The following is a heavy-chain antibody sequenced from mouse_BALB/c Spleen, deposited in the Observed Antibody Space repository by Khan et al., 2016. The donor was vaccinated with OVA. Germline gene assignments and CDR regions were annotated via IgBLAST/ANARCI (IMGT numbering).Heavy chain of an antibody. Sequence: QVQLKQSGAELARPGASVKVSCKASGYTFTSYTIHWIKERPGQGLEWIGYINPSNGYTNYNQKFKDKATLTTDKSSTTAYLQLNSLTSDDSAVYNCVRDGAYHRNDGWFAYWGQGTLVTVSA. CDR3: VRDGAYHRNDGWFAY. D-gene: IGHD2-14*01. CDR2: INPSNGYT. J-gene: IGHJ3*01. CDR1: GYTFTSYT. V-gene: IGHV1-4*01.